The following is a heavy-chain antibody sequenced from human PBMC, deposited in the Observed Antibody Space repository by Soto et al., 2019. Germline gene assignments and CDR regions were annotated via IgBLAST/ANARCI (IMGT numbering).Heavy chain of an antibody. CDR1: GYSFTSYW. CDR2: IYPGDSDT. D-gene: IGHD2-15*01. CDR3: ARRGGYCSGGSCSIRTYYYYGMDV. J-gene: IGHJ6*02. V-gene: IGHV5-51*01. Sequence: GESLKISCKGSGYSFTSYWIGWVRQMPGKGLEWMGIIYPGDSDTRYSPSFQGQVTISADKSISTAYLQWSSLKASDTAMYYCARRGGYCSGGSCSIRTYYYYGMDVWGQGTTVTVSS.